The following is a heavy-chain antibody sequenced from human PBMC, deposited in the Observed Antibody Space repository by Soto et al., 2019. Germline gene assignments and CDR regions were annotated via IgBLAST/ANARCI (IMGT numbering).Heavy chain of an antibody. CDR2: ISWNGNFT. J-gene: IGHJ4*02. V-gene: IGHV3-9*01. CDR1: GYSFEDYS. D-gene: IGHD2-15*01. CDR3: VGGSWFD. Sequence: EVQLVESGGDMVQPGRSLKLSCVGSGYSFEDYSMHWVRQAPGKGLEWVSGISWNGNFTGYADSVKGRFTISRDNAKTSLFLQMRSLSLDDTALYYCVGGSWFDWGQGTLVTVSS.